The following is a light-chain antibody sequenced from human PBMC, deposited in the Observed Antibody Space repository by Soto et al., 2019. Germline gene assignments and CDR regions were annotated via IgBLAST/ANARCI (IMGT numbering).Light chain of an antibody. Sequence: DIQMTQSPSSLSASIGDRVTITCRTSQDISHYLAWYQQKPGKVPKLLIYGASTLPSGFPSRFSGGGSGTDFTLTISRLQPEDVATYYCQKYNSVPHTFGGGTRVEIK. J-gene: IGKJ4*01. CDR3: QKYNSVPHT. CDR2: GAS. V-gene: IGKV1-27*01. CDR1: QDISHY.